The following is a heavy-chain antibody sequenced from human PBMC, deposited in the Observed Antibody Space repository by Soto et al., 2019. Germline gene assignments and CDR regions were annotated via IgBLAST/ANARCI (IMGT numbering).Heavy chain of an antibody. CDR2: IYYSGST. CDR1: GGSISSYY. J-gene: IGHJ6*02. Sequence: SETLSLTCSVSGGSISSYYWSWIRQPPGKGLEWIGYIYYSGSTYYNPSLKSRVTISVDTSKNQFSLKLSSVTAADTAVYYCARAYFGSYSDYGMDVWGQGTTVTVSS. CDR3: ARAYFGSYSDYGMDV. D-gene: IGHD1-26*01. V-gene: IGHV4-30-4*01.